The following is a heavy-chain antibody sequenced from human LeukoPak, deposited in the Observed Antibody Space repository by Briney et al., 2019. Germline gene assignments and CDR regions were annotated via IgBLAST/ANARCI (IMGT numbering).Heavy chain of an antibody. CDR2: IYYIGSN. J-gene: IGHJ6*03. CDR1: GCSVSSSNYY. D-gene: IGHD1-1*01. CDR3: ARSYWAGTTTRGYYYYMDV. Sequence: PSETLPLTCTVSGCSVSSSNYYWDWIRQPPGKGLEWIGNIYYIGSNYYNPSLKSRVSISVDTSRNQFSLKLSSVTAADTAVYYCARSYWAGTTTRGYYYYMDVWGKGTTVTVSS. V-gene: IGHV4-39*01.